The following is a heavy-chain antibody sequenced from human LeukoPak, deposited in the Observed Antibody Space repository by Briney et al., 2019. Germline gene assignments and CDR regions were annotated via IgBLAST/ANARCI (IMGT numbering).Heavy chain of an antibody. V-gene: IGHV3-23*01. D-gene: IGHD3-10*01. CDR1: GFTFSSHS. CDR2: ISGSGGRT. CDR3: AKHYYGSGSYFDY. J-gene: IGHJ4*02. Sequence: GSLRLSCVASGFTFSSHSMSWVRQAPGKGLEWVSIISGSGGRTYDADSVKGRFTISRDNSRNTLYLHMNSLRAEDTAVYYCAKHYYGSGSYFDYWGQGTLVTVPS.